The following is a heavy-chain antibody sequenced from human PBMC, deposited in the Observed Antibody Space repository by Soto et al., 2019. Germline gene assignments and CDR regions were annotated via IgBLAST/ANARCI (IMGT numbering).Heavy chain of an antibody. V-gene: IGHV3-53*01. Sequence: LRLSCAASGFTVSGNYITWVRQAPGKGLEWVSVIFSGDNTYYADSVKGRFTISRDNAKNSLYLQMNSLRAEDTAVYYCARDLLVVTDYYYYYGMDVWGQGTTVTVSS. J-gene: IGHJ6*02. CDR2: IFSGDNT. D-gene: IGHD2-8*02. CDR3: ARDLLVVTDYYYYYGMDV. CDR1: GFTVSGNY.